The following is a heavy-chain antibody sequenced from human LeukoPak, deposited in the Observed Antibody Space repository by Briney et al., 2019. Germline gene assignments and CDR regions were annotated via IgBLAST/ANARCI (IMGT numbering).Heavy chain of an antibody. CDR1: GFTFSTYA. Sequence: GGSLRLSCAASGFTFSTYAMSWVRQAPGKGLEWVSAISGTGGSTWYADSVKGRVTISRDNSKNTLYLQMNSLRAEDTAVYYCAKDSYDSSGSRYDYWGQGTLVTVSS. CDR2: ISGTGGST. D-gene: IGHD3-22*01. CDR3: AKDSYDSSGSRYDY. J-gene: IGHJ4*02. V-gene: IGHV3-23*01.